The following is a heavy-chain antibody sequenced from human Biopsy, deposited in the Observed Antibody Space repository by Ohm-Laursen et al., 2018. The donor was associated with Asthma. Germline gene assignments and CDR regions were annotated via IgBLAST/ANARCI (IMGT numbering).Heavy chain of an antibody. CDR1: GFPISNYG. CDR2: MSYDDSQT. J-gene: IGHJ4*02. Sequence: SLRLSCAASGFPISNYGMHWVRQAPGKGLEWVAVMSYDDSQTRYADSVKGRFTISRDNSKNTLYLQMNSLRAEDTAVYYCAKEVFPGWELRRGPENWGQGTLVTVSS. V-gene: IGHV3-30*18. D-gene: IGHD1-26*01. CDR3: AKEVFPGWELRRGPEN.